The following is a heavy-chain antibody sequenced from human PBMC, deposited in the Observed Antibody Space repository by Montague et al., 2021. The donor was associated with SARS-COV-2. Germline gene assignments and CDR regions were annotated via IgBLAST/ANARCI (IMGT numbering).Heavy chain of an antibody. CDR3: ARDLVVTDGISDY. CDR2: ISGAGTTI. V-gene: IGHV3-48*03. Sequence: SLRLSCAASGFTFSYFEMNWFRQAPGKGLEWISYISGAGTTIYYADSVKGRFTISRDDAKNSLYLQMSSLRAEDTAVYYCARDLVVTDGISDYWGQGTLVTVSS. D-gene: IGHD2-8*02. CDR1: GFTFSYFE. J-gene: IGHJ4*02.